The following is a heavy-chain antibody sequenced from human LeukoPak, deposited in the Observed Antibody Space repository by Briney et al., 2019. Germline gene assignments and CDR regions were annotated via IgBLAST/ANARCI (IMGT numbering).Heavy chain of an antibody. V-gene: IGHV4-30-2*01. CDR2: IYHSGST. Sequence: SETLSLTCAVSGGSISSGGYSWSWIRQPPGKGLEWIGYIYHSGSTYYNPSLKSRVTISVDRSKNQFSLKLSSVTAADTAVYYCARGGGGSCYSNCAFDIWGQGTMVTVSS. CDR3: ARGGGGSCYSNCAFDI. D-gene: IGHD2-15*01. J-gene: IGHJ3*02. CDR1: GGSISSGGYS.